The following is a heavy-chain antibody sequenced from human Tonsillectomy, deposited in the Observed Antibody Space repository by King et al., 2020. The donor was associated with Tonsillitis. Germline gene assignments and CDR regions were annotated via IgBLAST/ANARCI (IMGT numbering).Heavy chain of an antibody. J-gene: IGHJ3*02. V-gene: IGHV3-33*01. D-gene: IGHD3-16*01. Sequence: QLVQSGGGVVQPGGSLRLSCAASGFTFSSYGIHWVRQAPGKGLEWVAGIWYDGSNKYYADSVKGRFTISRDNSKNTLYLQMNSLRAEDTAVYYCARDSSWGLSAFDIWGQGTMVTVSA. CDR3: ARDSSWGLSAFDI. CDR2: IWYDGSNK. CDR1: GFTFSSYG.